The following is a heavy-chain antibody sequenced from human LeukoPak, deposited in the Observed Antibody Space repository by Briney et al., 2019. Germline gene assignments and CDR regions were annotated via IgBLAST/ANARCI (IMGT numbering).Heavy chain of an antibody. Sequence: GGSLRLSCAASGFTFSSYSMNWVRQAPGKGLEWVSSISSSSSYIYYADSVKGRFTISRDNAKNSLHLQMNSLRAEDTAVYYCARVDTAMVGAFDIWGQGTMVTVSS. J-gene: IGHJ3*02. V-gene: IGHV3-21*01. CDR2: ISSSSSYI. D-gene: IGHD5-18*01. CDR1: GFTFSSYS. CDR3: ARVDTAMVGAFDI.